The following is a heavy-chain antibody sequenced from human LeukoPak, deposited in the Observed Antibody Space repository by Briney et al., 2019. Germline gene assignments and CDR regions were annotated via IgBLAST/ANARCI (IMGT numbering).Heavy chain of an antibody. J-gene: IGHJ4*02. D-gene: IGHD6-19*01. CDR1: GFTFSSYA. CDR3: VKDQYSSGWYAGNY. Sequence: GGSLRLSCSASGFTFSSYAMHWVRQAPGKGLEHVSAISSNGGSTYYADSVKGRFTISRDNSKNTLYLQMSSLRVEDTAVYYCVKDQYSSGWYAGNYWGQGTLVTVSS. CDR2: ISSNGGST. V-gene: IGHV3-64D*06.